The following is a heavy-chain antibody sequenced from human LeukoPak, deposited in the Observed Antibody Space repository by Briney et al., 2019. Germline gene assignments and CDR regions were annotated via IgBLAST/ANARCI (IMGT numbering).Heavy chain of an antibody. CDR1: GGPFSDYY. CDR3: ARGRFGGHSYYYMDV. CDR2: INHSGSA. J-gene: IGHJ6*03. Sequence: SEALSLTCAVFGGPFSDYYWSWIRRPPGKGLEWLGEINHSGSANYMPSLKSRVSISVDTSKNQFSLRLSSVTAADTAFYYCARGRFGGHSYYYMDVWGKGTAVTVSS. V-gene: IGHV4-34*01. D-gene: IGHD3-3*01.